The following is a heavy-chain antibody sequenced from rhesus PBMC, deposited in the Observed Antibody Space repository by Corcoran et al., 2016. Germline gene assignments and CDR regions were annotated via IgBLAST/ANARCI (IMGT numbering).Heavy chain of an antibody. J-gene: IGHJ5-2*02. CDR1: GHSFRSYW. Sequence: QVQLQESGPGLVKPSETLSLTCAVLGHSFRSYWWRWYRPPPGKGREWIGEINGNRGSTNYNPSLKSRVTIAKDASKNQFSLKLSSVTAADTAVYYCAISLITMIENWGRGVLVTVSS. CDR2: INGNRGST. V-gene: IGHV4-80*01. CDR3: AISLITMIEN. D-gene: IGHD3-28*01.